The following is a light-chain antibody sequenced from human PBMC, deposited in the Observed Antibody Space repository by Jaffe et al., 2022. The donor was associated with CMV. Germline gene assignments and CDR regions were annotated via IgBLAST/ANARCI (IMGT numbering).Light chain of an antibody. J-gene: IGKJ1*01. CDR2: SAS. V-gene: IGKV1-39*01. Sequence: DVQMTQSPSSLSASVGDRVTITCRASQSVSIFLNWYQQKPGTAPKLLIFSASSLETGVPSRFSGSGSGTDFALTISSLRPEDFATYFCQQTYSIPPTFGQGTRVDIE. CDR3: QQTYSIPPT. CDR1: QSVSIF.